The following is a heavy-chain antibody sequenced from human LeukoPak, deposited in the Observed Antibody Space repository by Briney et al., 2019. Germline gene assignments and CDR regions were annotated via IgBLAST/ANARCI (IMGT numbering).Heavy chain of an antibody. D-gene: IGHD3-22*01. CDR2: IYPDDSDT. J-gene: IGHJ3*02. V-gene: IGHV5-51*01. CDR3: ARQPAQSRITMIVSDAFDI. CDR1: GYSFTSYW. Sequence: GESLKISCKGSGYSFTSYWIGWVRQMPGKGLEWMGIIYPDDSDTRYSPSFQGQVTISADKSISTAYLQWSSLKASDTAMYYCARQPAQSRITMIVSDAFDIWGQGTMVTVSS.